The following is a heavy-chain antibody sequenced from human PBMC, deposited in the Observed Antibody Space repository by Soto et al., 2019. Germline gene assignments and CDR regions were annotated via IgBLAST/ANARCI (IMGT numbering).Heavy chain of an antibody. Sequence: ASVKVSCKTSGYSVSNYGITWVRQAPGQGLEWMGWISAYSTNTNYAQKFHDRVTLNPETSANTVYMELRSLTSDDTDVYYCERVGSETSYYLDLWGHGTLVTVSS. CDR1: GYSVSNYG. J-gene: IGHJ4*01. CDR3: ERVGSETSYYLDL. V-gene: IGHV1-18*01. D-gene: IGHD2-15*01. CDR2: ISAYSTNT.